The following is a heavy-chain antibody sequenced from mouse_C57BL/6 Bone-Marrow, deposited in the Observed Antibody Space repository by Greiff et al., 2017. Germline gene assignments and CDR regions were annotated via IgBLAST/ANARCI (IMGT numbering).Heavy chain of an antibody. V-gene: IGHV5-6*02. J-gene: IGHJ2*01. CDR3: AGGLGDLDY. Sequence: EVMLVESGGDLVKPGGSLKLSCAASGFTFSSYGMSWVRQTPDKRLEWVATISSGGSYTYYPDSVKGRFTFSRDNAKNTLYLQMSSLKSEDTAMYYCAGGLGDLDYWGQGTTLTVSS. CDR1: GFTFSSYG. D-gene: IGHD4-1*01. CDR2: ISSGGSYT.